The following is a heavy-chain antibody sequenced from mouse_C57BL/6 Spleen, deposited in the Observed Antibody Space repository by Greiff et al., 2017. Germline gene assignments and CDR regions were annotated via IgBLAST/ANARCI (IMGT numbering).Heavy chain of an antibody. D-gene: IGHD3-2*02. Sequence: EVQRVESGGGLVKPGGSLKLSCAASGFTFSDYGMHWVRQAPEKGLEWVAYISSGSSTFYYADTVTGRFTISRDNAKNTLFLQMTSLRSEDTAMYYCARPGSGYYFDYWGQGTTLTVSS. J-gene: IGHJ2*01. CDR3: ARPGSGYYFDY. CDR2: ISSGSSTF. V-gene: IGHV5-17*01. CDR1: GFTFSDYG.